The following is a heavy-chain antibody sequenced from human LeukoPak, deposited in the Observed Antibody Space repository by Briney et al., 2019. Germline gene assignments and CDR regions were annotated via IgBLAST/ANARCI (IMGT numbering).Heavy chain of an antibody. V-gene: IGHV3-30*18. D-gene: IGHD3-9*01. J-gene: IGHJ4*02. CDR2: ISDDGTNK. CDR3: AKCARVDWLPIDY. CDR1: GFTFSSYG. Sequence: GGSLRLSCAASGFTFSSYGMHWVRQAPGKGLECVAGISDDGTNKEYVDSVNGRLTISRDTSKNTLYLQMNSLIAEDTAVYYCAKCARVDWLPIDYWGQGTLVSV.